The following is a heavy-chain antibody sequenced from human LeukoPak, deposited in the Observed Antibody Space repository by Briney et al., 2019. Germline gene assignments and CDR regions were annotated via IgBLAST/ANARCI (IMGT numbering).Heavy chain of an antibody. D-gene: IGHD2-15*01. CDR2: INHSGST. J-gene: IGHJ5*02. V-gene: IGHV4-34*01. Sequence: SETLSLTCAVYGGSFSGYYWSWIRQPPGKGLEWIGEINHSGSTNYNPSLKSRVTISVDTSKNQFSLKLSSVAAPDTALFYWSRGAMSGYCSGCSCHSDSWYFRGWFDPWGQGTLVTVSS. CDR3: SRGAMSGYCSGCSCHSDSWYFRGWFDP. CDR1: GGSFSGYY.